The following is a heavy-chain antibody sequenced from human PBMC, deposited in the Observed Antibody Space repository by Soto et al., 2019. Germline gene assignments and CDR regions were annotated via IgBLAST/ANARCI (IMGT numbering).Heavy chain of an antibody. V-gene: IGHV3-13*01. CDR3: ARAARGSGGSCCYHGMDV. CDR2: IGTAGDT. D-gene: IGHD2-15*01. Sequence: GGSLRLSCAASGFTFSSYDMHWVRQATGKGLEWVSAIGTAGDTYYPGSVKGRFTISRENAKNSLYLQMNSLRAEDTAVYYCARAARGSGGSCCYHGMDVWGQGTTVTVSS. J-gene: IGHJ6*02. CDR1: GFTFSSYD.